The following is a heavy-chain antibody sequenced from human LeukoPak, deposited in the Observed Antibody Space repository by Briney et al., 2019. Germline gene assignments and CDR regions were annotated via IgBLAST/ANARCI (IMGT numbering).Heavy chain of an antibody. CDR2: IYYSGSS. J-gene: IGHJ3*01. Sequence: PSETLSLTCTVSGGSISSGVSYWSWIRQHPGKGLEWITYIYYSGSSSYNPSLKSRVTISVDTSKNQFSLKLSSVTAADTAVYYCARDYRFDSGYDLLDAFDVWGQGTMVTVSS. CDR3: ARDYRFDSGYDLLDAFDV. CDR1: GGSISSGVSY. V-gene: IGHV4-31*03. D-gene: IGHD5-12*01.